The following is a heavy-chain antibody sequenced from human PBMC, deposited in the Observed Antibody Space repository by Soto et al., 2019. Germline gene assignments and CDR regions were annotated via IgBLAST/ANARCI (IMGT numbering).Heavy chain of an antibody. V-gene: IGHV3-9*01. CDR1: GFRFDDYA. CDR2: IIWNSEAI. CDR3: TRDDQGIATSGTPILGS. D-gene: IGHD6-13*01. Sequence: EVRLEESGGRLVQAGTSLRLSCRASGFRFDDYAMHWVRQAPGKGLEWVAGIIWNSEAIDYAESVSGRFTISRDNAENSVFLQMDSLSPEDTALYYCTRDDQGIATSGTPILGSWGQGTPVTGSS. J-gene: IGHJ4*02.